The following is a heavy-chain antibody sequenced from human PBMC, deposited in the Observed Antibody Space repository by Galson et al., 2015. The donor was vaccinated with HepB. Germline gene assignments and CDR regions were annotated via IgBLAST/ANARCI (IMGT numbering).Heavy chain of an antibody. CDR2: IDPSDSYT. D-gene: IGHD6-6*01. V-gene: IGHV5-10-1*01. Sequence: QSGAEVKKPGESLRISCKGSGYSFTSYWISWVRQMPGKGLEWMGRIDPSDSYTNYSPSFQGHVTISADKSISTAYLQWSSLKASDTAMYYCARHYKRDSSSSGWFDPWGQGTLVTVSS. CDR3: ARHYKRDSSSSGWFDP. J-gene: IGHJ5*02. CDR1: GYSFTSYW.